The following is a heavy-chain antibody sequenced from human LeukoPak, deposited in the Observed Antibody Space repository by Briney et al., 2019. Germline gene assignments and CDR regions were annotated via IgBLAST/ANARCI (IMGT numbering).Heavy chain of an antibody. CDR1: GGSINTYY. D-gene: IGHD1-26*01. CDR2: IYSSGTT. V-gene: IGHV4-4*07. CDR3: AKSGGDLLPPLLDY. J-gene: IGHJ4*02. Sequence: SETLSLTCTVSGGSINTYYWSWIRQPAGKGLEWIGRIYSSGTTHYNPSLKSRVTMSVDTSKNQFSLKLSSVTAADTAMYYCAKSGGDLLPPLLDYWGQGTLVTVSS.